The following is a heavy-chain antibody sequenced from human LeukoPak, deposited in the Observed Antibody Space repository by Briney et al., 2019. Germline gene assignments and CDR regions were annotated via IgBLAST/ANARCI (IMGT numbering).Heavy chain of an antibody. CDR3: AKDRRPVGAFDI. CDR1: GFTFSRYA. CDR2: ISGSGGST. D-gene: IGHD1-1*01. J-gene: IGHJ3*02. V-gene: IGHV3-23*01. Sequence: GGSLRLSCAASGFTFSRYAMSWVRQAPGKGLEWVSAISGSGGSTYYADSVKGRFTISRDNSKNTLYLQMNSLRAEDTAVYYCAKDRRPVGAFDIWRQGTMVTVSS.